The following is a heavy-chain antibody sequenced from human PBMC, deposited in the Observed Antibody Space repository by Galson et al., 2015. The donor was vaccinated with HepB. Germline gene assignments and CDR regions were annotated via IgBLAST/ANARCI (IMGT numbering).Heavy chain of an antibody. D-gene: IGHD6-13*01. J-gene: IGHJ4*02. CDR2: ISWDGGST. CDR3: AKGAHSSSWYVPPIDY. CDR1: GFTFDDYA. Sequence: SLRLSCAASGFTFDDYAMHWVRQAPGKGLEWVSLISWDGGSTYYADSVKGRFTISRDNSKNSLYLQMNSLRAEDTALYYCAKGAHSSSWYVPPIDYWGQGTLVTVSS. V-gene: IGHV3-43D*03.